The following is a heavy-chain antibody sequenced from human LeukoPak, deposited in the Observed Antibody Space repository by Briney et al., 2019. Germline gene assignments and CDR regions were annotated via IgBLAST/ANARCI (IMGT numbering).Heavy chain of an antibody. V-gene: IGHV3-53*01. CDR3: AKTKPRDYVWGSYRDKYYFDY. Sequence: GGSLRLSCAASGFTVSSNYMSWVRQAPGKGLEWVSVIYSGGSTYYADSVKGRFTISRDNSKNTLYLQMNSLRAEDTAVYYCAKTKPRDYVWGSYRDKYYFDYWGQGTLVTVSS. D-gene: IGHD3-16*02. J-gene: IGHJ4*02. CDR1: GFTVSSNY. CDR2: IYSGGST.